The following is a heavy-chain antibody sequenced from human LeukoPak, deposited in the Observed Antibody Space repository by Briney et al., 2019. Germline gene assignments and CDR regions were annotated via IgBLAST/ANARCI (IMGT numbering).Heavy chain of an antibody. CDR2: INSDGSST. D-gene: IGHD3-22*01. J-gene: IGHJ3*02. Sequence: GGSLRLSCAASGFTFSSYWMHWVRQAPGKGLVWVSRINSDGSSTSYADSVKGRVTISRDNAKNTLYLQLNSLRAEDTAVYYCARYQDSSGYYYDDAFDIWGQGTMVTVSS. CDR1: GFTFSSYW. CDR3: ARYQDSSGYYYDDAFDI. V-gene: IGHV3-74*01.